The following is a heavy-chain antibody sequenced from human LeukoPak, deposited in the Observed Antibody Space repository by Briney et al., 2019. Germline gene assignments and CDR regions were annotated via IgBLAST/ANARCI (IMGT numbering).Heavy chain of an antibody. CDR3: ASGKRQTVYEFDY. CDR2: IIPIFGTA. CDR1: GGTFSSYA. J-gene: IGHJ4*02. V-gene: IGHV1-69*13. Sequence: SVKVSCKASGGTFSSYAISCVRQAPGQGLEWMGGIIPIFGTAYYAQKFQGRVTITADESTSTAYMELSSLRSEDTAVYYCASGKRQTVYEFDYWGQGTLVTVSS. D-gene: IGHD2/OR15-2a*01.